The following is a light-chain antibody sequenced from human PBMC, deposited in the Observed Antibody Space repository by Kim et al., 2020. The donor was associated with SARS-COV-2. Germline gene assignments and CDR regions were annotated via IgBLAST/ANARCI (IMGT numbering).Light chain of an antibody. Sequence: KTVTISCTGSSGRIAGNYVQWYQQRPGSAPTTVSYEDNQRPSGVPDRFSGSIDSSSNSASLTISGLKTEDEADYYCQSYHSSKPWVCGGGTQLTVL. J-gene: IGLJ3*02. CDR2: EDN. CDR3: QSYHSSKPWV. V-gene: IGLV6-57*02. CDR1: SGRIAGNY.